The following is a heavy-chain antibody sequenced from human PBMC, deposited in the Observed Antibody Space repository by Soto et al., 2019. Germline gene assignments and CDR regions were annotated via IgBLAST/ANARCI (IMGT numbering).Heavy chain of an antibody. CDR3: AIGELARYDYYYGMDV. CDR2: IIPIFGTA. D-gene: IGHD6-6*01. J-gene: IGHJ6*02. Sequence: QVQLVQSGAEVKKPGSSVKVSCKASGGTFSSYAISWVRQAPGQGLEWMGGIIPIFGTANYAQKYQGRVTMTVDETTSTSYRELNSQRFEDTAVYYCAIGELARYDYYYGMDVWGQGTTVTVSS. V-gene: IGHV1-69*01. CDR1: GGTFSSYA.